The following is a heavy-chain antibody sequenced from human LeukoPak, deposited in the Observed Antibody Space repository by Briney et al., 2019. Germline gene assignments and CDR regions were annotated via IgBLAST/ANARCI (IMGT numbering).Heavy chain of an antibody. CDR2: ISAYNGNT. CDR1: GYTFTSYG. J-gene: IGHJ6*03. Sequence: ASVKVSCKASGYTFTSYGISWVRQAPGQGLEWMGWISAYNGNTNYAQKLQGRVTMTTDTSPSTAYMELRSLRSDDTAVYYCARYTVTVYYYYYYMDVWGKGTTVTVSS. CDR3: ARYTVTVYYYYYYMDV. V-gene: IGHV1-18*01. D-gene: IGHD4-11*01.